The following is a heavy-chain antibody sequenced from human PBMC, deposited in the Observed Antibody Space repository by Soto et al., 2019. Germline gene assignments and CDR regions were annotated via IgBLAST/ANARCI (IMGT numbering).Heavy chain of an antibody. CDR2: ISYDGSNK. D-gene: IGHD2-2*01. J-gene: IGHJ3*02. V-gene: IGHV3-30*18. CDR1: GFTFSSYG. Sequence: VQLVESGGGVVQPGRSLRLSCAASGFTFSSYGMHWVRQAPGKGLEWVAVISYDGSNKYYADSVKGRFTISRDNSKNTLYLQMNSLRAEDTAVYYCAKDSGGYCSSTSCDQYAFDIWGQGTMVTVSS. CDR3: AKDSGGYCSSTSCDQYAFDI.